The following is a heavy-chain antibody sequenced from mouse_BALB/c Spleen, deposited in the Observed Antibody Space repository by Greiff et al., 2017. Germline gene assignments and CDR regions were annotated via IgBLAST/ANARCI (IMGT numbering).Heavy chain of an antibody. D-gene: IGHD1-2*01. CDR1: GYTFTSYY. CDR3: ARDGYYGYGD. J-gene: IGHJ2*01. CDR2: IYPGNVNT. V-gene: IGHV1S56*01. Sequence: VQLQESGPELVKPGASVRISCKASGYTFTSYYIHWVKQRPGQGLEWIGWIYPGNVNTKYNEKFKGKATLTADKSSSTAYMQLSSLTSEDSAVYFCARDGYYGYGDWGQGTTLTVSS.